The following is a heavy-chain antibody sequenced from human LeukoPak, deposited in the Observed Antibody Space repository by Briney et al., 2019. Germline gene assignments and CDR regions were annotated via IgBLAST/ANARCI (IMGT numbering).Heavy chain of an antibody. J-gene: IGHJ4*02. V-gene: IGHV3-23*01. D-gene: IGHD3-22*01. CDR3: AKDRGYYDSSGLDY. Sequence: GGSLRLSCAASGFTFSSYAMSWVRQAPGKGLEWVSAISGSGGSTYYADSVKGRFTISRDNSKNTLYLQMNSLRAEDKAVYYCAKDRGYYDSSGLDYWGQGTLVTVSS. CDR2: ISGSGGST. CDR1: GFTFSSYA.